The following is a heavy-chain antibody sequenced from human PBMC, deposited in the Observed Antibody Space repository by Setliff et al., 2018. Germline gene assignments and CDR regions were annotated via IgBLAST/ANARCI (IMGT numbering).Heavy chain of an antibody. D-gene: IGHD5-18*01. CDR1: GGSISSSSYY. V-gene: IGHV4-61*01. J-gene: IGHJ6*03. Sequence: SETLSLTCAVSGGSISSSSYYWGWIRQPPGKGLEWIGYIYYSGSTNYNPSLKSRITISVDTSKNQFSLKLSSVTAADTAVYYCAGDNVDTAMGLSYYYYYYMDVWGKGTTVTVSS. CDR3: AGDNVDTAMGLSYYYYYYMDV. CDR2: IYYSGST.